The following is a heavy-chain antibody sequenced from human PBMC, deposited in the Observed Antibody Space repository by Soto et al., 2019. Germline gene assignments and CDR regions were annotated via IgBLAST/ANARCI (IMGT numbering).Heavy chain of an antibody. V-gene: IGHV3-74*01. J-gene: IGHJ4*02. Sequence: VPLVESGGGSVQPGGSLRLSCVASEITFSGFWMHWVRQVPGKGLVWVARVDSAGSGTSYADFVKGRFTIAKENAKNTLSIQMDSLRVEETAVYYCATVFDHWGQGIPVTVSS. CDR2: VDSAGSGT. CDR3: ATVFDH. CDR1: EITFSGFW.